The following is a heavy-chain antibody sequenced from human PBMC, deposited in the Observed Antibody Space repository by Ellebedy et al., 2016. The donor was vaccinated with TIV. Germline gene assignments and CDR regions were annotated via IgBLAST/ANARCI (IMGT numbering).Heavy chain of an antibody. CDR1: GESFSGYY. J-gene: IGHJ4*02. CDR2: INHSGST. V-gene: IGHV4-34*01. CDR3: ARDHRGSYSFDY. D-gene: IGHD1-26*01. Sequence: SETLSLTCAVYGESFSGYYWSWIRQPPGKGLEWIGEINHSGSTNYNPSLKSRVTISVDTSKNQFSLKLSSVTAADTAVYYCARDHRGSYSFDYWGQGTLATVSS.